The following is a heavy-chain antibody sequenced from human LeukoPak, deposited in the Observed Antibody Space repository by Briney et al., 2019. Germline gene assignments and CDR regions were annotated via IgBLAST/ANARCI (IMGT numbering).Heavy chain of an antibody. CDR1: GYTFTSYG. J-gene: IGHJ4*02. Sequence: GAAVKVSCKASGYTFTSYGISWVRQAPGQGLEWMGWISAYNGNTNYAQKLQGRVTMTTDTSTSTAYMELRSLRSDDTAVYYCARVGGVVAVAGTFDYWGQGTLVTVPS. CDR2: ISAYNGNT. V-gene: IGHV1-18*01. D-gene: IGHD6-19*01. CDR3: ARVGGVVAVAGTFDY.